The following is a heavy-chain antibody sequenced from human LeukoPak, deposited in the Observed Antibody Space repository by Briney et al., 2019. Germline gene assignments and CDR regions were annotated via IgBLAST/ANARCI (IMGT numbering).Heavy chain of an antibody. Sequence: GASVKVSCKASGGTFSSYAISWVRQAPGQGLEWMGRIIPIFGIANYAQKFQGRVTITAVKSTSTAYMELSSLRSEDTAVYYCARDRYSYGSATPFDYWGQGTLVTVSS. V-gene: IGHV1-69*04. CDR1: GGTFSSYA. J-gene: IGHJ4*02. D-gene: IGHD5-18*01. CDR3: ARDRYSYGSATPFDY. CDR2: IIPIFGIA.